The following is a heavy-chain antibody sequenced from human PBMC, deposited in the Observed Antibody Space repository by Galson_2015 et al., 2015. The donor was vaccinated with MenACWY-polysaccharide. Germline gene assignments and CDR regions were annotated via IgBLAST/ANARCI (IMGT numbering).Heavy chain of an antibody. CDR2: ISYDGSQT. Sequence: SLRLSCAASGFAFSSFALHWVRQALGKGLEWVAVISYDGSQTNYADSVKGQFSISRDNSKNTLFLQMNSLRPEDTAVYYCARARGAPGAFDYWGQGTLVTVSS. CDR3: ARARGAPGAFDY. CDR1: GFAFSSFA. J-gene: IGHJ4*02. V-gene: IGHV3-30-3*01. D-gene: IGHD3-10*01.